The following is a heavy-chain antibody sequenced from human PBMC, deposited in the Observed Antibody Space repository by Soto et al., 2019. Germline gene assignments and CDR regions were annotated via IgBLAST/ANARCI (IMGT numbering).Heavy chain of an antibody. D-gene: IGHD1-7*01. V-gene: IGHV3-30*04. CDR2: ISSDGKDK. CDR3: ARVGKEVGWNYRGYSNYGMDV. Sequence: GGSLRLSCAASGFTFSTYAMHWVRQAPGKGLDWVAVISSDGKDKNYAASVKGRFTFSRDNSKNTLYLQMNSLGPEDTAMYYCARVGKEVGWNYRGYSNYGMDVWGQGTTVTVSS. CDR1: GFTFSTYA. J-gene: IGHJ6*02.